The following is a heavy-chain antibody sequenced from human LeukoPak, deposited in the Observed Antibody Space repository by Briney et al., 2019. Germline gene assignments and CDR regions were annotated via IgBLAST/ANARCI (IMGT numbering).Heavy chain of an antibody. Sequence: GGALRLSCAASGFTFRSYWLTWVRRAPGKGLEGVANIRHDGNEKYYVDSVKGPFTISRDNAKNSLYLQMNRLRAEDTAVYYCARECFFGSGSYYNGYWGQGALVTVSS. D-gene: IGHD3-10*01. V-gene: IGHV3-7*04. J-gene: IGHJ4*02. CDR1: GFTFRSYW. CDR3: ARECFFGSGSYYNGY. CDR2: IRHDGNEK.